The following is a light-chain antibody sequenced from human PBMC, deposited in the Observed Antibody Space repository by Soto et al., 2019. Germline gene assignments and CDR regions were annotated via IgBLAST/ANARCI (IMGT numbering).Light chain of an antibody. CDR3: QQYGSTTPYT. CDR1: QSVTSGN. V-gene: IGKV3-20*01. J-gene: IGKJ2*01. CDR2: AAS. Sequence: EIVLTQSPGTLSLSPGERATLSCRASQSVTSGNLSWYQQKPGQAPRLLISAASSRATNIPDSFSDSGSGTDLTLNILRLEPQDVAVYYCQQYGSTTPYTFGQRTKLEIK.